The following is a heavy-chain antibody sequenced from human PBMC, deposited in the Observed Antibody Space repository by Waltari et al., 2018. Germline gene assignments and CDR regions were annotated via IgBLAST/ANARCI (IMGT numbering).Heavy chain of an antibody. V-gene: IGHV3-48*04. CDR3: ARDLVWRGSYCI. Sequence: EVQLVESGGGLVQPGGSLRLSCAASGFTFSSYSMNRVRQAPGKGLEWVSYISSSSSTIYYADSVKGRFTISRDNAKNSLYLQMNSLRAEDTAVYYCARDLVWRGSYCIWGQGTMVTVSS. D-gene: IGHD1-26*01. J-gene: IGHJ3*02. CDR1: GFTFSSYS. CDR2: ISSSSSTI.